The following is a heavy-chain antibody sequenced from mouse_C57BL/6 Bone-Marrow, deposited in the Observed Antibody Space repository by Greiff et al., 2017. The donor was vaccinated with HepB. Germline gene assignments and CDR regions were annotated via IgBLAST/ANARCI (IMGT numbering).Heavy chain of an antibody. CDR2: INPSSGYT. V-gene: IGHV1-7*01. J-gene: IGHJ2*01. CDR3: TMIYDGYYLDY. CDR1: GYTFTSYW. Sequence: QVQLQQSGAELAKPGASVKLSCKASGYTFTSYWMHWVKQRPGQGLEWIGYINPSSGYTKYNQKFKDKATMTADKSSSTAYMQLSSLTDEDSAVYCCTMIYDGYYLDYWGRGTTLTVTS. D-gene: IGHD2-3*01.